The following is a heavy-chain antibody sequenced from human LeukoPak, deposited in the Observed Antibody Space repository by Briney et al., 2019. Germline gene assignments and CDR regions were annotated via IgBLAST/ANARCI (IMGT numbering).Heavy chain of an antibody. V-gene: IGHV3-21*01. J-gene: IGHJ4*02. D-gene: IGHD1-14*01. CDR1: GFTFSSCG. CDR2: IGPTGTDR. CDR3: ATETIGRHYDY. Sequence: GGSLRLSCAASGFTFSSCGFNWVRQAPGKGLEWVSSIGPTGTDRYYADSVRGRFTISRDNAKNSMYLQMDSLRDEDTAVYYCATETIGRHYDYWGQGTLLTVPS.